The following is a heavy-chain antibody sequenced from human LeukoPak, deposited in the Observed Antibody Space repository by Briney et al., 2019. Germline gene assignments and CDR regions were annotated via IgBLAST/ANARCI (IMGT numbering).Heavy chain of an antibody. CDR3: ARESNGWYTHFDY. CDR1: GCTFSSYW. CDR2: IHQAGSEK. Sequence: GWSLRLSCAASGCTFSSYWMSGVRQAPGRELEWVANIHQAGSEKYYVDSVKGRFTISGDNAKNSLYLQMNSLRAEDTAVYYCARESNGWYTHFDYWGQGTLVTVSS. J-gene: IGHJ4*02. V-gene: IGHV3-7*05. D-gene: IGHD6-19*01.